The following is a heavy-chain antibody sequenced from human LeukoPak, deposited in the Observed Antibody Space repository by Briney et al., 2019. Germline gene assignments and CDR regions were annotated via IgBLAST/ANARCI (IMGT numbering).Heavy chain of an antibody. D-gene: IGHD1-7*01. J-gene: IGHJ4*02. CDR2: ISYDGSNE. Sequence: PGGSLRLSCAASGFTFGSYVMHWVRQAPGKGLEWVAIISYDGSNEYYADSVKGRFTISRDNAKNSLYLQMNSLRAEDTAVYYCARNWNYDGSFFDYWGQGTLVTVSS. V-gene: IGHV3-30*04. CDR1: GFTFGSYV. CDR3: ARNWNYDGSFFDY.